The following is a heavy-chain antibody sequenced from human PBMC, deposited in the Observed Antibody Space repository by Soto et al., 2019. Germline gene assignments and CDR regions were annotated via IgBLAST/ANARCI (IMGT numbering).Heavy chain of an antibody. Sequence: QVQLQESCPGLVKPSGTLSLTCAVSGDSISSSNWWSWVRQPPGKGLEWIGEIYHSGSTNYNPSLKSRVTMSVDKSKNQFSLILTSVTAADTAVYYCARDRYGDYDGMDVWGQGTTVTVSS. V-gene: IGHV4-4*02. CDR3: ARDRYGDYDGMDV. CDR1: GDSISSSNW. D-gene: IGHD4-17*01. CDR2: IYHSGST. J-gene: IGHJ6*02.